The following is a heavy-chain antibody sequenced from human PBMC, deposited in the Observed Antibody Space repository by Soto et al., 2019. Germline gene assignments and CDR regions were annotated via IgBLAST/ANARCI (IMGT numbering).Heavy chain of an antibody. CDR2: ISGSGGST. V-gene: IGHV3-23*01. J-gene: IGHJ3*02. D-gene: IGHD3-22*01. CDR1: GFTFSSYA. CDR3: ASHNYVISNAFDI. Sequence: PGGSLRLSCAASGFTFSSYAMSWVRQAPGKGLEWVSAISGSGGSTYYADSVKGRFTISRDNSKNTLYLQMNSLSAEDTAVYYCASHNYVISNAFDIWGQGTMVTVSS.